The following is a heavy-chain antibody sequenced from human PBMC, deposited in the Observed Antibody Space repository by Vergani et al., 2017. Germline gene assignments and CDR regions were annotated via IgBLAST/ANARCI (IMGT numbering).Heavy chain of an antibody. CDR2: IHPADSDT. V-gene: IGHV5-51*01. CDR1: GYSFTKYW. CDR3: ARLYGRDSSGSKYFDY. D-gene: IGHD3-22*01. J-gene: IGHJ4*02. Sequence: EVQLVQSGAEVKKPGESLKISCQISGYSFTKYWIGSVRQMPGKGLEWMGIIHPADSDTRYSPSFQGQVTISVDKSISTAYLQRSSLRASDSAMYYCARLYGRDSSGSKYFDYWGQGTLVTVSS.